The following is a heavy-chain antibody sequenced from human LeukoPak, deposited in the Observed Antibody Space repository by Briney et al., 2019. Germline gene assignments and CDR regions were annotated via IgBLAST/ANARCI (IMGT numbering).Heavy chain of an antibody. CDR2: ISRSGSSI. V-gene: IGHV3-21*01. J-gene: IGHJ4*02. CDR3: ARGSDYYDSSDYLR. CDR1: GFTFSGSS. Sequence: PGGSLRLSCAASGFTFSGSSMNWVRQAPGEGLEWVSSISRSGSSIYYADSVKGRFTISRDNSKNSLYLQMNSLRAEDTAVYYCARGSDYYDSSDYLRWGQGTLVTVSS. D-gene: IGHD3-22*01.